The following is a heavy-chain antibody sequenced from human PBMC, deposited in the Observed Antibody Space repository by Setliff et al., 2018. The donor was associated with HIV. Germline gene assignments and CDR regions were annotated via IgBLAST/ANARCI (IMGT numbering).Heavy chain of an antibody. V-gene: IGHV1-18*01. J-gene: IGHJ4*02. CDR1: GYSFINYG. D-gene: IGHD2-15*01. Sequence: ASVKVSCKASGYSFINYGISWVRQAPGQGLEWMGWISAYNGNTNYAQKLQGRVTMTTDTSTSTAYMELRSLRSDDTAVYYCARDPLGYCSGGSCYSSPLSFDYWGQGTLVTVSS. CDR3: ARDPLGYCSGGSCYSSPLSFDY. CDR2: ISAYNGNT.